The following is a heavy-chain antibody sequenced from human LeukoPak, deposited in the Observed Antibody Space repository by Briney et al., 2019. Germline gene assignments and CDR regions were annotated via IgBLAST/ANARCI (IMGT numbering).Heavy chain of an antibody. CDR1: GYTFTSYD. Sequence: ASVKVSCKASGYTFTSYDINWVRQAAGQELEWMGWMNPNSGNTGYAQKFQGRVTMTRDTSINTAYMELSSLRSEDTAVYYCARGDSSGYPDYWGQGTLVTVSS. D-gene: IGHD3-22*01. CDR2: MNPNSGNT. CDR3: ARGDSSGYPDY. J-gene: IGHJ4*02. V-gene: IGHV1-8*01.